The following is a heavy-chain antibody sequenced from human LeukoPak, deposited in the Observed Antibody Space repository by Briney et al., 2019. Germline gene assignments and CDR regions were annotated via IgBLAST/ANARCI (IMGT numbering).Heavy chain of an antibody. J-gene: IGHJ5*02. V-gene: IGHV4-59*01. CDR2: IYYSGST. CDR1: GASISSYY. D-gene: IGHD2-2*01. CDR3: ARGESSSSNWFDP. Sequence: NPSETLSLTCTVSGASISSYYWNWIRQPPGRGLEWIGYIYYSGSTKYNPSLKSRVTISVDTSKNQFSLRLSSVTAADTAVYYCARGESSSSNWFDPWGQGTLVTVSS.